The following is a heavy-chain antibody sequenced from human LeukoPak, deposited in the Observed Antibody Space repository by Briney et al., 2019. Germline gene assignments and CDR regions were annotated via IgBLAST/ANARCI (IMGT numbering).Heavy chain of an antibody. D-gene: IGHD2-2*01. CDR2: KYYSGSA. CDR1: GVSISDGRYY. J-gene: IGHJ3*02. V-gene: IGHV4-31*03. CDR3: ATPYCSSISCLDVFNI. Sequence: PPQTLSLTCSVSGVSISDGRYYWTWIRQHPGRGLEWIGYKYYSGSAKYNPSLKSRLTISVDTSKNQFSLQLSSVTAADTAMYYCATPYCSSISCLDVFNIWGQGTMVTVSS.